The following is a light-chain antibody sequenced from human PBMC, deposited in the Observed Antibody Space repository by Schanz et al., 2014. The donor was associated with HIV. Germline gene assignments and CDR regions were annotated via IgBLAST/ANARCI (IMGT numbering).Light chain of an antibody. CDR1: QSVRSNY. V-gene: IGKV3-20*01. Sequence: EIVLTQSPGSLSLSPGEGLTLSCRASQSVRSNYVAWYQQKPGQAPTLLIYGASSRATGIPDRFSGSGSGTDFTLIISRLEPEDFAVYYCQHHATSPRTFGQGTRVEIK. CDR2: GAS. J-gene: IGKJ1*01. CDR3: QHHATSPRT.